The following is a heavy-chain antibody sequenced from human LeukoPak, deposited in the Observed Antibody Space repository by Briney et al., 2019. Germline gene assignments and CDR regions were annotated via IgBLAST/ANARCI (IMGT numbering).Heavy chain of an antibody. CDR3: ARIGYSSSSFDY. D-gene: IGHD6-6*01. CDR1: GFTFSSYA. V-gene: IGHV3-23*01. CDR2: ISGSGGST. J-gene: IGHJ4*02. Sequence: GGSLRLSCAASGFTFSSYAMSWVRQAPGKGLEWVSAISGSGGSTYYADSVKGRFTVSRDNAKNSHYLQMNSLRAEDTAVYYCARIGYSSSSFDYWGQGTLVTVSS.